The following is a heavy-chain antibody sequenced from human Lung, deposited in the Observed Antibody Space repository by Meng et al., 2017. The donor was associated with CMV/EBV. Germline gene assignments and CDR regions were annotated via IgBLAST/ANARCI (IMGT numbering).Heavy chain of an antibody. J-gene: IGHJ5*02. CDR1: GGPFSNYA. Sequence: SVKVSCKASGGPFSNYAVSWVRQAPGQGLEWMGGIIPMLEITNYAQKFQGRVTITAVKSTGTAFMELSSLRSDDTAVYYCARGGFWLGHYSWFDPWGQGTXV. CDR2: IIPMLEIT. D-gene: IGHD3-3*01. CDR3: ARGGFWLGHYSWFDP. V-gene: IGHV1-69*10.